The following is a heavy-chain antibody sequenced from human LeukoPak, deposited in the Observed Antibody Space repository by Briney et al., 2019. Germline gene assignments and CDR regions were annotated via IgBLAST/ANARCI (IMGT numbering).Heavy chain of an antibody. V-gene: IGHV5-51*01. CDR2: IYPGDSDT. Sequence: GESLKISCKGSGYSFTNYWIGWVRQMPGKGLEWMGIIYPGDSDTRYSPPFQGQVTISADKSISTAYLQWSSLKASDTAMYYCARHELEPDQAFPLDYWGQGTLVTVSS. D-gene: IGHD1-1*01. CDR3: ARHELEPDQAFPLDY. J-gene: IGHJ4*02. CDR1: GYSFTNYW.